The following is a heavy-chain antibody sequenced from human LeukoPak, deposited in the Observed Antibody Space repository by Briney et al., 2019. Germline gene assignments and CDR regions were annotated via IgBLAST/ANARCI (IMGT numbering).Heavy chain of an antibody. D-gene: IGHD3-10*01. CDR3: ARARLTMVRGVIPNWFDP. Sequence: ASVKVSCKASGYTFTGYYMHWVRQAPGQGLEWMGRINPNSGGTNYAQKFQGWVTMTRDTSISTAYMELSRLRSDDTAVYYCARARLTMVRGVIPNWFDPWGQGTLVTVSS. V-gene: IGHV1-2*04. J-gene: IGHJ5*02. CDR1: GYTFTGYY. CDR2: INPNSGGT.